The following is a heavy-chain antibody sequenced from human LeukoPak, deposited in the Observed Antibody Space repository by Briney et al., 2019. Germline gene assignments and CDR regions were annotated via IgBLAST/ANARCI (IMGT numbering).Heavy chain of an antibody. J-gene: IGHJ4*02. CDR2: IYTSGST. Sequence: SETLSHTCTVSGGSISSYYWSWIRQPAGKGLEWIGRIYTSGSTNYNPSLKSRVTMSVDTSKNQFSLKLSSVTAADTAVYYCARGGYDILTGYYPFDYWGQGTLVTVSS. D-gene: IGHD3-9*01. V-gene: IGHV4-4*07. CDR3: ARGGYDILTGYYPFDY. CDR1: GGSISSYY.